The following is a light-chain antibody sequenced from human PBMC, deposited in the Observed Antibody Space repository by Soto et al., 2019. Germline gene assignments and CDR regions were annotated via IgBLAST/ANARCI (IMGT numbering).Light chain of an antibody. J-gene: IGKJ1*01. V-gene: IGKV3-15*01. CDR2: GAS. CDR3: QQHNNWPTWT. Sequence: EIVMTQSPATLSVSPGERATLSCRASQSVSRNLAWYQQKPGQAPRLLIYGASTRANGIPASFSGSGSGTEFTLTISSLQSEDNAVYYCQQHNNWPTWTFGQGTKVEIK. CDR1: QSVSRN.